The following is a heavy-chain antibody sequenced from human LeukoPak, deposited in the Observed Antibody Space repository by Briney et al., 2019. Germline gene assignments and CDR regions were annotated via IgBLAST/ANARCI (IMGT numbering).Heavy chain of an antibody. CDR2: IHPGGSDI. V-gene: IGHV5-51*01. D-gene: IGHD5-12*01. Sequence: GESLMTHCQGLAYPFQHYWILRVRQPPGQGQEWMGLIHPGGSDIRYSPTFQGLVTISADNSISTTYLQWNRLKASDTGIYFCARRGDGYKLDYWGQGTLVTVSS. CDR1: AYPFQHYW. CDR3: ARRGDGYKLDY. J-gene: IGHJ4*02.